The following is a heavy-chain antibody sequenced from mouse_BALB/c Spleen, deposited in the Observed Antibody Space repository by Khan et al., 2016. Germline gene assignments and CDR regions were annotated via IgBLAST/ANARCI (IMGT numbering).Heavy chain of an antibody. Sequence: QIQLVQSGPELKKPEETVKISCRASGYAFTNYGIHWRQAPGKGLKWMGWIATYSGEPTYADDFKGRFAFSLETSASTAYLQINNLKNEDMATYFCARRRLLDLYYAMDYWGQGTSVTVSS. CDR1: GYAFTNYG. D-gene: IGHD3-1*01. CDR3: ARRRLLDLYYAMDY. V-gene: IGHV9-1*02. J-gene: IGHJ4*01. CDR2: IATYSGEP.